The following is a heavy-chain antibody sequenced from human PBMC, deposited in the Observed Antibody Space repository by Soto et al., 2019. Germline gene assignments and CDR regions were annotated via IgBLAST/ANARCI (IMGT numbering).Heavy chain of an antibody. CDR3: ARDPDHGQNWFDP. CDR1: GFTFSSYW. CDR2: INSDGSST. Sequence: EVQLVESGGGLVQPGGSLRLSCAASGFTFSSYWMHWVRQAPGKGLVWVSRINSDGSSTSYADSVKGRFTISRDNAKNTLYLQMNSLRAEDTAVYYWARDPDHGQNWFDPWGQGTLVTVSS. J-gene: IGHJ5*02. V-gene: IGHV3-74*01.